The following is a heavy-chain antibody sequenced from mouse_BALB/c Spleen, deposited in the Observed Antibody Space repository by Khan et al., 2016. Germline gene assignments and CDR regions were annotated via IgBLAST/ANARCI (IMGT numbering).Heavy chain of an antibody. CDR3: ATGITTVIATMRHD. CDR2: INTNTGET. J-gene: IGHJ2*01. CDR1: GYTFTHFG. V-gene: IGHV9-3-1*01. Sequence: QIQLVQSGPELKKPGETVKISCKASGYTFTHFGINWVRQAPGKGLEWMDWINTNTGETTYDDDFKGRFAFSLETSASTAYLQINNLKNKSTATYVCATGITTVIATMRHDWGQGTTLTVSS. D-gene: IGHD1-1*01.